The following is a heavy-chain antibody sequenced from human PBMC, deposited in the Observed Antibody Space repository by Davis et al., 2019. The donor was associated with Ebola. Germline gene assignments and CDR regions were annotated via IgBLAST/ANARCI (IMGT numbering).Heavy chain of an antibody. CDR2: LGTSADT. CDR3: AKDTSNIWFDI. J-gene: IGHJ3*02. Sequence: GGSLRLSCAASGFVFRNYFMSWVRQAPGKGLEWVSTLGTSADTYYADSVKGRFTISRDNSKNTLYLQMNGLRVEDTAIYYCAKDTSNIWFDIWGQGTNVTVSS. V-gene: IGHV3-23*01. CDR1: GFVFRNYF. D-gene: IGHD1-26*01.